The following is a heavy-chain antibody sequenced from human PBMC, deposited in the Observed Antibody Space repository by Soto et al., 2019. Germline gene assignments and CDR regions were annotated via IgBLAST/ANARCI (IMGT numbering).Heavy chain of an antibody. CDR1: GFTFSSYG. V-gene: IGHV3-30*18. CDR3: AKGDSSVYYLDEDGFYFDY. CDR2: ISYDGSNK. J-gene: IGHJ4*02. Sequence: VQLVESGGGVVQPGRSLRLSCSASGFTFSSYGMHWVRQAPGKGLEWVAVISYDGSNKYYADSVKGRFTISRDNSKNTLYLQMNSLRAEETAVYYCAKGDSSVYYLDEDGFYFDYWGQGNLVTVSS. D-gene: IGHD3-22*01.